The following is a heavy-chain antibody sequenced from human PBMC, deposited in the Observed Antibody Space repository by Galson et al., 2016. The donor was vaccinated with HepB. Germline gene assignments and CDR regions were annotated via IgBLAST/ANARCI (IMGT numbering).Heavy chain of an antibody. CDR2: ITPATGGT. CDR3: VSQSEIFAIKGGWEAYFYYYGMDV. D-gene: IGHD3-3*01. V-gene: IGHV1-2*02. CDR1: GYTFTGYY. J-gene: IGHJ6*02. Sequence: SVKVSCKASGYTFTGYYIHWVRQAPGQGLEWMGWITPATGGTNFAQNFRGRVSMTRDTSISTVYMELSRLRSDDTALYYCVSQSEIFAIKGGWEAYFYYYGMDVWGQGTTVIVSS.